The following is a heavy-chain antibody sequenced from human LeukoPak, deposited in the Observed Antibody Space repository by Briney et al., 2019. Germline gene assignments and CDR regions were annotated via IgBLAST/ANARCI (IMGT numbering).Heavy chain of an antibody. CDR1: GFTLSSYA. CDR2: SDSGNT. CDR3: AKAPVTTCRGAYCYPFDY. D-gene: IGHD2-21*01. V-gene: IGHV3-23*01. Sequence: PGGSLRLSCAASGFTLSSYAMSWVRQAPGKGLEWVSASDSGNTYHADSVKGRFTISRDSSKNTLFLRMNRLRPEDAAVYYCAKAPVTTCRGAYCYPFDYWGQGTLVTVSS. J-gene: IGHJ4*02.